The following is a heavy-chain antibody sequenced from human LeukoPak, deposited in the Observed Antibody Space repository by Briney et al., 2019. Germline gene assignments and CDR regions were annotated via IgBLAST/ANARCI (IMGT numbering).Heavy chain of an antibody. D-gene: IGHD6-19*01. CDR1: GFIFSSYA. V-gene: IGHV3-23*01. CDR2: ISGSGGST. J-gene: IGHJ2*01. Sequence: GGSLRLSCAASGFIFSSYAMSWVRQAPGKGLEWVSTISGSGGSTYYADSVKGRFTISRDNSKNTLYLQMNSLRAEDTAVYYCAKFDSSGWYFDLWGRGTLVTVSS. CDR3: AKFDSSGWYFDL.